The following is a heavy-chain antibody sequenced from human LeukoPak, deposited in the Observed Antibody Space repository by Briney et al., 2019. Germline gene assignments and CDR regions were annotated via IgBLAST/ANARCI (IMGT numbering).Heavy chain of an antibody. J-gene: IGHJ3*02. V-gene: IGHV1-8*03. CDR3: ARSSVGKRHPITKDAFDI. Sequence: ASVKVSCKASGYTFTSYDINWVRQATGQGLEWMGWMNPNSGNTGYAQKFQGRVTITRNTSISTAYMELSSLRSEDTAVYYCARSSVGKRHPITKDAFDIWGQGTMVSVSS. CDR1: GYTFTSYD. D-gene: IGHD3-10*01. CDR2: MNPNSGNT.